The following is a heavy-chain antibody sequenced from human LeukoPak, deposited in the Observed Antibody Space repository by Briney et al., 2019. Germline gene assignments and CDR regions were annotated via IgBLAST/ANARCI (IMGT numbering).Heavy chain of an antibody. CDR1: GYTFTKFG. Sequence: ASVKVSCKACGYTFTKFGISWVRQAPGQGLEWIGWISTFNGNTNYTQRLQGRVTLTTDTSTRTAYMELRSLTFDDTAVYYCARDRNWFDPWGQGTLVTVSS. J-gene: IGHJ5*02. V-gene: IGHV1-18*01. CDR2: ISTFNGNT. CDR3: ARDRNWFDP.